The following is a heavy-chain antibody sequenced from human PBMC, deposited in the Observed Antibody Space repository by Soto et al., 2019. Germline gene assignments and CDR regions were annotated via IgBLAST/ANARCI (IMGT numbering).Heavy chain of an antibody. J-gene: IGHJ4*02. CDR3: VRGNPLNDY. V-gene: IGHV3-74*01. CDR2: VNADGSLT. D-gene: IGHD1-1*01. CDR1: GFTFSHYW. Sequence: EVQLVESGGGLVQPGGSLRLSCAASGFTFSHYWMHWIRQTPGKGLVWVSRVNADGSLTAHADSVRGRFTISRDNAKNTLFLQMNSLGAEDTAVYYCVRGNPLNDYWGQGTLVTVSS.